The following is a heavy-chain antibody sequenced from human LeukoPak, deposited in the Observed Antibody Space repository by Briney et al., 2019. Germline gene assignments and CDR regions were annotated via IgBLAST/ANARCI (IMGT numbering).Heavy chain of an antibody. CDR1: GFTFSSYG. V-gene: IGHV3-33*01. CDR2: IWYDGSNK. J-gene: IGHJ4*02. D-gene: IGHD3-3*01. CDR3: ARVQYDFWSGYYFDY. Sequence: PGGSLRLSCAASGFTFSSYGMHWVRQAPGKGLEWVAVIWYDGSNKYYADSVKGRFTISRDNSKNTLYLQMNSLRAEDTAVYYCARVQYDFWSGYYFDYWGQGTLVTVSS.